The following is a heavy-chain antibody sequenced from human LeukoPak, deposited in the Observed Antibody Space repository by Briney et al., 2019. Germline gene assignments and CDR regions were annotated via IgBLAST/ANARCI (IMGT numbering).Heavy chain of an antibody. CDR2: IKENSASI. CDR1: GFTFSAFP. CDR3: VRDDQWAFDM. V-gene: IGHV3-48*01. J-gene: IGHJ3*02. D-gene: IGHD2-8*01. Sequence: GGSLRLSCAASGFTFSAFPMNWVRQAPGKGREWLSHIKENSASIYYADSVRGRFTISRDEAKKSLYLQMNSLRAEDTAIYYCVRDDQWAFDMWGQGTMVTVSP.